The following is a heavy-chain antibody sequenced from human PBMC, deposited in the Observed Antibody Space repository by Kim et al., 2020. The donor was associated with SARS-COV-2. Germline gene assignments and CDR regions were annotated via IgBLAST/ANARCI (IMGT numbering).Heavy chain of an antibody. CDR1: GGTFSSYA. D-gene: IGHD5-12*01. Sequence: SVKVSCKASGGTFSSYAISWVRQAPGQGLEWMGGIIPIFGTANYAQKFQGRVTITADESTSTAYMELSSLRSEDTAVYYCARAEMATTRRDSPYYGMDVWGQGTTVTVSS. V-gene: IGHV1-69*13. J-gene: IGHJ6*02. CDR2: IIPIFGTA. CDR3: ARAEMATTRRDSPYYGMDV.